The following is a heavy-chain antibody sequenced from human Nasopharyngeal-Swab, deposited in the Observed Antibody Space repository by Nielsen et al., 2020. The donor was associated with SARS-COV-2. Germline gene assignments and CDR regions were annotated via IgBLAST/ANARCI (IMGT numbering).Heavy chain of an antibody. CDR1: GFTFTSYI. CDR2: ISDDGGII. V-gene: IGHV3-30-3*01. D-gene: IGHD3-10*01. CDR3: AGDLRGVVQGAFDI. Sequence: GESLKISCAASGFTFTSYIMHWVRQAPGKGLEWVAVISDDGGIIIYADSVKGRFTISRDNSQNTLFLQMNSLRTEDTAVYYCAGDLRGVVQGAFDIWGQGTMVTVSS. J-gene: IGHJ3*02.